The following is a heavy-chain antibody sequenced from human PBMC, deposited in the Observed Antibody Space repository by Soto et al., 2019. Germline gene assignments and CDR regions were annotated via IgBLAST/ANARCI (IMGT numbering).Heavy chain of an antibody. J-gene: IGHJ4*02. Sequence: PGGSLRLSCAASGFTFSSYAMSWVRQAPGKGLEWVSAISGSGGSTYYADSVKGRFTISRDNSKNTLYLQMNSLRAEDTAVYYCAKHKEGLILTGYLYFVYWGQGTLVTVSS. CDR2: ISGSGGST. CDR3: AKHKEGLILTGYLYFVY. CDR1: GFTFSSYA. V-gene: IGHV3-23*01. D-gene: IGHD3-9*01.